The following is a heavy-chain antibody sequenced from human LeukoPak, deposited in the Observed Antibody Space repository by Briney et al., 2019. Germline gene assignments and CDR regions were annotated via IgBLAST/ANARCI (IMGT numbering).Heavy chain of an antibody. CDR1: GGSISGNY. D-gene: IGHD1-26*01. CDR2: IHSSGYT. Sequence: PSETLSHTCTVSGGSISGNYWSWIRQPPGQGLEWIAYIHSSGYTNYNPSLRSRVTISVDTSNNQFSLKVTSVTAADTAIYYCTQRQGPTSGSYDYFDPWGQGALVTVSS. V-gene: IGHV4-4*09. J-gene: IGHJ5*02. CDR3: TQRQGPTSGSYDYFDP.